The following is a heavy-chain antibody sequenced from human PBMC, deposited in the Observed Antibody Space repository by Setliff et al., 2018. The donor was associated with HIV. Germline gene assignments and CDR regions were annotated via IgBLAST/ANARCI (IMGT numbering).Heavy chain of an antibody. J-gene: IGHJ4*02. D-gene: IGHD2-15*01. CDR3: ARGPIRYSSGVRWFLGVESWYSGLDY. V-gene: IGHV4-34*01. CDR2: INDGGTT. CDR1: DGSLSSYY. Sequence: SETLSLTCAVYDGSLSSYYWSWIRQSTGKGLEWIGEINDGGTTNYNPSLESRVTMLIDMSKNQLSLKLSSVTAADTAVYFCARGPIRYSSGVRWFLGVESWYSGLDYWGQGTLVTVSS.